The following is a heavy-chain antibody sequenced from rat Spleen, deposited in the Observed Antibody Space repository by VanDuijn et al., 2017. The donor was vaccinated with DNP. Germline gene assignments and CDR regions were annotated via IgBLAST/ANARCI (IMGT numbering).Heavy chain of an antibody. D-gene: IGHD1-10*01. J-gene: IGHJ2*01. Sequence: EVQLVESGGGLVQPGRSLKLSCAASGFTFSDYNMAWVRQAPKKGLEWVATITYDGSSTYCRDSVKGRFTISRDNAKSTLYLQMDGLRSEDTATYYCARRNNYDYWGQGVMVTVSS. CDR1: GFTFSDYN. V-gene: IGHV5-7*01. CDR3: ARRNNYDY. CDR2: ITYDGSST.